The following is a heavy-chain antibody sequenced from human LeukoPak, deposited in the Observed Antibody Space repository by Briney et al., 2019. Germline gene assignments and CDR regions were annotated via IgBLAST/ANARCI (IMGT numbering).Heavy chain of an antibody. CDR2: ISGSGGST. D-gene: IGHD5-12*01. J-gene: IGHJ3*02. Sequence: GGSLRLSCAASGFTFSSYAMSWVRQAPGKGLEWVSAISGSGGSTYYADSVKGRFTISRDNSKNTLYLQMNSLRAEDTAVYYCARGRSGYDAFDIWGQGTMVTVSS. CDR3: ARGRSGYDAFDI. CDR1: GFTFSSYA. V-gene: IGHV3-23*01.